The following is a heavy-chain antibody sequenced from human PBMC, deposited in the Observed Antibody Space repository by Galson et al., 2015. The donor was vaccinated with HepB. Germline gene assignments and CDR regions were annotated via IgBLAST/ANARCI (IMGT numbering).Heavy chain of an antibody. CDR2: IWYDGSNK. J-gene: IGHJ6*03. CDR1: GFTFSSYG. V-gene: IGHV3-33*06. CDR3: AKDYAGLGNYYYYIDV. D-gene: IGHD7-27*01. Sequence: SLRLSCAASGFTFSSYGMHWVRQAPGKGLEWVAVIWYDGSNKYYADSVKGRFTISRDNSKNTLYLQMSTLRVEDTAIYYCAKDYAGLGNYYYYIDVWGKGTTVTVSS.